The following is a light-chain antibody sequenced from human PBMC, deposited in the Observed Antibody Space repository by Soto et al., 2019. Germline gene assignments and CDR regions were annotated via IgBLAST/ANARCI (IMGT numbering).Light chain of an antibody. CDR3: QQYGSSPVYT. V-gene: IGKV3-20*01. Sequence: EIVLTQSPGTLSLSPGERATLSCRASQSASSNSLAWYQQKPGQAPRLLIFGPSTRATGIPDRFSGSGSGTDFTLSISRLEPEDCAVYYCQQYGSSPVYTFGQGTKLAIQ. CDR1: QSASSNS. J-gene: IGKJ2*01. CDR2: GPS.